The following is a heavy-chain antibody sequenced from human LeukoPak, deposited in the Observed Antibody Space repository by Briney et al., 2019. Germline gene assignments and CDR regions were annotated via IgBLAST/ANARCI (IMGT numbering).Heavy chain of an antibody. Sequence: PSETLSLTCTVSGGSISSYYWSWIRQPPGKGLEWIGYIYSSGSTNYNPSLKSRVTISVDTSKNQFSLKLSSVTAADTAVYYCARERIDYYYYYGMDVWGQGTTVTVSS. CDR3: ARERIDYYYYYGMDV. CDR2: IYSSGST. CDR1: GGSISSYY. V-gene: IGHV4-59*01. D-gene: IGHD2-15*01. J-gene: IGHJ6*02.